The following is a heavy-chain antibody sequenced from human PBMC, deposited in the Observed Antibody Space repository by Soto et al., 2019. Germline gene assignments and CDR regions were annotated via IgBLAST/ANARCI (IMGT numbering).Heavy chain of an antibody. CDR2: IRSKAYGGTT. CDR1: GFTFGDYA. J-gene: IGHJ4*02. CDR3: TRGHRSGGSCYLYYFDY. Sequence: PGGSLRLCFTASGFTFGDYAISLVRQAPGKGLEWVGFIRSKAYGGTTEYAASVKGIFTISRDDSKSIAYMQMNSLKTQDTAVYYCTRGHRSGGSCYLYYFDYWGQGTLVTVSS. D-gene: IGHD2-15*01. V-gene: IGHV3-49*04.